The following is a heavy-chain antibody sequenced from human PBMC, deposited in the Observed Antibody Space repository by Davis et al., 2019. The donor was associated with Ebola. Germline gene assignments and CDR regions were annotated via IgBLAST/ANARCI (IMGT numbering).Heavy chain of an antibody. J-gene: IGHJ2*01. Sequence: SETLSLTCTVSGCSISSSSYYWGWIRQPPGTGLEWIGSIYYSGSTNYNPSLKSRVTISVDTSKNQFSLKLSSVTAADTAVYYCASRVSDCGGDCYPWYFDLWGRGTLVTVSS. CDR3: ASRVSDCGGDCYPWYFDL. D-gene: IGHD2-21*02. CDR2: IYYSGST. V-gene: IGHV4-39*07. CDR1: GCSISSSSYY.